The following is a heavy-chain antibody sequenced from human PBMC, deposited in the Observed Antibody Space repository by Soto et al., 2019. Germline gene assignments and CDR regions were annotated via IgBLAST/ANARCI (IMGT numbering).Heavy chain of an antibody. CDR3: ARDWGAPNGMDV. CDR1: GYPFTSYD. CDR2: MNPNSGNT. J-gene: IGHJ6*02. Sequence: ASVKSSCKASGYPFTSYDITWLRQATEQGLEWMGWMNPNSGNTGYAQKFQDRVTMTRQTTKSKAYMELSSLRSEDAAVYYCARDWGAPNGMDVWGQGTTFTVSS. V-gene: IGHV1-8*01. D-gene: IGHD7-27*01.